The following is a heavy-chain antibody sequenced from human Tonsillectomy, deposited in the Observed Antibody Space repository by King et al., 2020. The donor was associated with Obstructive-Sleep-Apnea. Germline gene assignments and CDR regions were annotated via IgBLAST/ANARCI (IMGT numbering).Heavy chain of an antibody. Sequence: QLVQSGAEVKKPGASVKVSCKASGYTFTTYDIIWVRQATGQGLEWLGWMNPNSGNTGYAQNFQGRVTMTRNTSINTAYMELSSLRSEDTAVYYCASGSSLKYNWFDPWGQGTLVTVSS. J-gene: IGHJ5*02. CDR3: ASGSSLKYNWFDP. CDR1: GYTFTTYD. V-gene: IGHV1-8*01. CDR2: MNPNSGNT. D-gene: IGHD6-13*01.